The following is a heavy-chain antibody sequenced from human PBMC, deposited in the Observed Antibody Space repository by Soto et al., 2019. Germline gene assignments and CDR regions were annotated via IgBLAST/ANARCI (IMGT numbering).Heavy chain of an antibody. V-gene: IGHV1-69*13. CDR1: GGTFSSYA. D-gene: IGHD2-15*01. CDR2: IIPIFGTA. Sequence: SVKVSCKASGGTFSSYAISWVRQAPGQGLEWMGGIIPIFGTANYAQKFRGRVTITADESTSTAYLQWSSLKASDTAMYYCARQAYCSGGRCYSSYYYGMDVWGQGTTVTVSS. J-gene: IGHJ6*02. CDR3: ARQAYCSGGRCYSSYYYGMDV.